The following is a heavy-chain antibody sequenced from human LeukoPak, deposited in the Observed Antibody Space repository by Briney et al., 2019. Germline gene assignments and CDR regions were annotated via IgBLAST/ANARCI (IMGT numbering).Heavy chain of an antibody. CDR1: GFTFSSYE. V-gene: IGHV3-48*03. Sequence: HPGGSLRLSCAASGFTFSSYEMNWVRQAPGKGLEWVSYISSSGSTIYYADSVKGRFTISRDNAKNSLYLQMNSLRAEDTAVYYCARGYITGTTIDYWGQGTLVTVSS. CDR3: ARGYITGTTIDY. CDR2: ISSSGSTI. J-gene: IGHJ4*02. D-gene: IGHD1-7*01.